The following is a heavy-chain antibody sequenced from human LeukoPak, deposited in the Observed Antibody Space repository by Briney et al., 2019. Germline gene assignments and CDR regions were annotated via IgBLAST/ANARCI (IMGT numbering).Heavy chain of an antibody. Sequence: PSETLSLTCIVSGVSISRSTDYWVWIRQSPVKGLEWIGSIFSSGSAYYNPSLKSRVTITVDTSKNQFSLRLSSVTAADTAVYYCARVVVVVAATTGRFDYWGQGTLVTVSS. V-gene: IGHV4-39*07. CDR3: ARVVVVVAATTGRFDY. J-gene: IGHJ4*02. CDR2: IFSSGSA. CDR1: GVSISRSTDY. D-gene: IGHD2-15*01.